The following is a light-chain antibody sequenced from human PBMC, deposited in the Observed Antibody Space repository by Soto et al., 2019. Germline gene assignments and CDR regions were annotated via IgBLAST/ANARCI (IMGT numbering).Light chain of an antibody. J-gene: IGKJ1*01. Sequence: ETVLTQSPGTLSLSPGERASLSCRASSTVDSIYLAWYQQKPGQAPRLLIYGASTRATGVPDRFSGSGSGTDFTLTISRLEPEDFAVYHCQQYGSLSWTFGQGTKVDIK. CDR2: GAS. V-gene: IGKV3-20*01. CDR3: QQYGSLSWT. CDR1: STVDSIY.